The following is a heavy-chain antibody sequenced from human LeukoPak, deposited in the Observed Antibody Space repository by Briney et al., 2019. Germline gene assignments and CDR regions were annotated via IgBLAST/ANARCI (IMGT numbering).Heavy chain of an antibody. CDR3: AKDGGVVVAAIH. CDR2: ISYDGSNK. J-gene: IGHJ4*02. Sequence: TGRSLRLSCAASGFTFSSYGMHWVRQAPGKGLEWVAVISYDGSNKYYADSVKGRLTISRDNSKNTLYLQMNSLRAEDTAVYYCAKDGGVVVAAIHWGQGTLVTVSS. V-gene: IGHV3-30*18. D-gene: IGHD2-15*01. CDR1: GFTFSSYG.